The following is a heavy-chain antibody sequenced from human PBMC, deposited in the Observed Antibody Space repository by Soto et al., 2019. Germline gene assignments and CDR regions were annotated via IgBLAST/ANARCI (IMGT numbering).Heavy chain of an antibody. CDR1: GFTFSSYA. CDR3: AKDPAGYCSSTSCYAYYFDY. J-gene: IGHJ4*02. Sequence: EVQLLESGGGLVQPGGSLRLSCAASGFTFSSYAMSWVRQAPGKGLEWVSAISGSGGSTYYADSVKGRFTNSRDNSKNTLYLQMNSLRAEDTAVYYCAKDPAGYCSSTSCYAYYFDYWGQGTLVTVSS. D-gene: IGHD2-2*01. V-gene: IGHV3-23*01. CDR2: ISGSGGST.